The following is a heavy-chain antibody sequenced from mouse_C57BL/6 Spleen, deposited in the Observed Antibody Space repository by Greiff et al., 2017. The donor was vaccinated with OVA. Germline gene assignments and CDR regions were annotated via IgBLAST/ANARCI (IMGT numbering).Heavy chain of an antibody. D-gene: IGHD1-1*02. Sequence: QVQLKQPGAELVRPGSSVKLSCKASGYTFTSYWMHWVKQRPIQGLEWIGNIDPSDSETHYNQKFKDKATLTVDKSSSTAYMQLSSLTSEDSAVYYCARSGWEYYFDYWGQGTTLTVSS. CDR1: GYTFTSYW. CDR3: ARSGWEYYFDY. V-gene: IGHV1-52*01. CDR2: IDPSDSET. J-gene: IGHJ2*01.